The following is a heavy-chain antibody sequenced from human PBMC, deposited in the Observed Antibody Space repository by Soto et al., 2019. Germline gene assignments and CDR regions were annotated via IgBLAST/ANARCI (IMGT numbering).Heavy chain of an antibody. CDR1: GDTFTDYY. CDR2: VNPSGGHT. CDR3: ARGGHVVVVTAALDY. V-gene: IGHV1-46*01. J-gene: IGHJ4*02. D-gene: IGHD2-21*02. Sequence: QVQLMQSGAEVKKPGASVKVSCKASGDTFTDYYIHWVRQAPGQGLEWMGKVNPSGGHTTYAQHFLGRVTMTRDTSTSTLYMELTSLTSDDTAVYYCARGGHVVVVTAALDYWGKGTLVTVSS.